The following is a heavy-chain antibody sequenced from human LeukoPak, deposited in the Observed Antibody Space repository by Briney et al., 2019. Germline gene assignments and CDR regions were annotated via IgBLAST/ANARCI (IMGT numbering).Heavy chain of an antibody. J-gene: IGHJ4*02. Sequence: PSETLSLTCTVSGGSISDYYWSWIRQPPGKGPEWIGYIYYTGGPNNNPSLKSRVTISVDTSKNQFSLRLTSVTAADTAVYYCARHELGFCSGGRCPYWFDCWGQGTLVTVSS. CDR1: GGSISDYY. CDR3: ARHELGFCSGGRCPYWFDC. D-gene: IGHD2-15*01. V-gene: IGHV4-59*08. CDR2: IYYTGGP.